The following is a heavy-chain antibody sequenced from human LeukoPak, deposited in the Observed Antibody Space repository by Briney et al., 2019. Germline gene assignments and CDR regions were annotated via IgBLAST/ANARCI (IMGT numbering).Heavy chain of an antibody. D-gene: IGHD3-10*01. Sequence: SQTLSLTCAISGDSVSSNSAAWNWIRQPPSRGLEWLGRTYYRSKWYYDYAVSVKSRISINPDTSKNQFSLQLNSVTPDDTAVYYCARDVLWFGEALDYYYYMDVWGKGTTVTVSS. CDR3: ARDVLWFGEALDYYYYMDV. V-gene: IGHV6-1*01. CDR2: TYYRSKWYY. J-gene: IGHJ6*03. CDR1: GDSVSSNSAA.